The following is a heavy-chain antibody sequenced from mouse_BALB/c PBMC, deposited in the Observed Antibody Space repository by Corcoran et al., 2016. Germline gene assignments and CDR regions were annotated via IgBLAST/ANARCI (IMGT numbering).Heavy chain of an antibody. CDR2: ISCYNGAI. V-gene: IGHV1S34*01. CDR3: ARGGDYDVYYSLYY. CDR1: GYSFTGYY. Sequence: LIKTGTSVKVSCKASGYSFTGYYIHWVKQGHGKGLEWIGYISCYNGAISYNQKFKGKATFTIDTSPSTAYMQFNSLTSEDSAVYYCARGGDYDVYYSLYYGGQRTSVTVSS. D-gene: IGHD2-4*01. J-gene: IGHJ4*01.